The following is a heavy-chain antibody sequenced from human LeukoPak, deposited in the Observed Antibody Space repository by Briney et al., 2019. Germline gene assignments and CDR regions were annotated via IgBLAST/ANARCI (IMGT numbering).Heavy chain of an antibody. Sequence: PSETLSLTCTVSGGSISTYYWSWIRQPAGKGLEWIGHIYSSGSTHYNPSLNSRVTMSVDTSKNQFSLNLSSVTAADTAVYYCARHLSRGYDFFDYWGQGTLVTVSP. CDR1: GGSISTYY. CDR2: IYSSGST. J-gene: IGHJ4*02. D-gene: IGHD5-12*01. V-gene: IGHV4-4*07. CDR3: ARHLSRGYDFFDY.